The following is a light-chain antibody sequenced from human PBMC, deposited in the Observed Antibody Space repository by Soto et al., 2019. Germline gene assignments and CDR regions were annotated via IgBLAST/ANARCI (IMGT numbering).Light chain of an antibody. J-gene: IGLJ1*01. CDR2: STS. CDR3: VLYLGSRLSPNYV. CDR1: SGSVSTNYY. V-gene: IGLV8-61*01. Sequence: QTVVTQEPSFSVSPGGTVTLTCGLNSGSVSTNYYPSWYQQTPGQAPRTLIYSTSTRSSGVPDRFSGSILGNKAALTITGAQADDESDYYCVLYLGSRLSPNYVFGTGTKLTVL.